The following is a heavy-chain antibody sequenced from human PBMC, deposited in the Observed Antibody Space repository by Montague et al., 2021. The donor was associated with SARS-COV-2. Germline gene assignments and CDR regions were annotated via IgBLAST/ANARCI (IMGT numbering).Heavy chain of an antibody. V-gene: IGHV4-59*13. Sequence: SETLSLTCTVSGGSISSYFWSWIRQPPGKGLEWIGYIHYSGSTNYNPSLKSRVTISVDTSKNQFSLKLRSVTAADTAVYYCARDGDSSSWYWFDPWGRGTLVTVSP. CDR1: GGSISSYF. J-gene: IGHJ5*02. CDR3: ARDGDSSSWYWFDP. D-gene: IGHD6-13*01. CDR2: IHYSGST.